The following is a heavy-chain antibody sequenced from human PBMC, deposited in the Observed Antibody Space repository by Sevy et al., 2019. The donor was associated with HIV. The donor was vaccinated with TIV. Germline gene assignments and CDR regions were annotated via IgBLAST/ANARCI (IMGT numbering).Heavy chain of an antibody. CDR1: GFTFNTHA. Sequence: GGSLRLSCTASGFTFNTHAMTWVRQAPGKGLEWVSVISGPGLSTYYADSVKGRFTISRDNSQNTRYLQMNSLRVDDTATDYCAKALNPALESMIEVILRTLKGFDVWGQGTMVTVSS. D-gene: IGHD3-22*01. J-gene: IGHJ3*01. V-gene: IGHV3-23*01. CDR3: AKALNPALESMIEVILRTLKGFDV. CDR2: ISGPGLST.